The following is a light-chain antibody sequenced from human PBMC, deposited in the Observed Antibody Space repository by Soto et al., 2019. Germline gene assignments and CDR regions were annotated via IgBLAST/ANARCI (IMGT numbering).Light chain of an antibody. CDR3: QPYSTFWT. V-gene: IGKV1-5*03. Sequence: IHMTHSPSTLSASVLYRVTITFRASQSISSWLAWYQQKPGKAPKVLIYKASTLETGVPSRFSGSGSGTEFTLTINSLQPDDFATYYCQPYSTFWTFGQGTKVDIK. J-gene: IGKJ1*01. CDR1: QSISSW. CDR2: KAS.